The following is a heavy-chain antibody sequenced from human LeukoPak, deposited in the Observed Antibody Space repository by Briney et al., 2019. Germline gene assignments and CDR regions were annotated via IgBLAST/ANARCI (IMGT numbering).Heavy chain of an antibody. Sequence: SETLSLTCTVSGGSISSYYWSWIRQPAGKGLEWIGRLYTSGSATYNPSLKSRVTMSVDTSENKFSLKLSSVTAADTAMYYCARVNLPAIRGAFDIWGQGTTVTVSS. CDR1: GGSISSYY. CDR2: LYTSGSA. CDR3: ARVNLPAIRGAFDI. V-gene: IGHV4-4*07. D-gene: IGHD2-2*01. J-gene: IGHJ3*02.